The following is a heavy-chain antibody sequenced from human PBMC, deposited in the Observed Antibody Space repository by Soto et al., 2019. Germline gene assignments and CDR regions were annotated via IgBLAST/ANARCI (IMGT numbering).Heavy chain of an antibody. J-gene: IGHJ4*02. Sequence: GGSLRLSCAASGFTVSSTYMTWVRQAPGEGLEWVSFIYSGGGTYYADSVKGRFTISRDNSKNTLYLQMNSLRAEDTAVYYCARDRSGYYDTSGPFDYWGQGTLVTVSS. D-gene: IGHD3-22*01. CDR1: GFTVSSTY. CDR2: IYSGGGT. CDR3: ARDRSGYYDTSGPFDY. V-gene: IGHV3-66*01.